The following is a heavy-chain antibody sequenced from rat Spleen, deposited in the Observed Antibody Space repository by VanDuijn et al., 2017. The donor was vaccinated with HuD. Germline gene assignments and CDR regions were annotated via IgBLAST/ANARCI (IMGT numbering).Heavy chain of an antibody. CDR1: GFTFSNYD. J-gene: IGHJ2*01. Sequence: EVQLVESGGGLVQPGRSLKLSCAASGFTFSNYDMAWVRQAPTKGLEWVASISPSGGTTYYRDSVQGRFTISRDNAESTLYQQMDSLRSEDTATYYCARHFGLYYFDYWGQGVMVTVSS. D-gene: IGHD4-3*01. CDR3: ARHFGLYYFDY. CDR2: ISPSGGTT. V-gene: IGHV5-25*01.